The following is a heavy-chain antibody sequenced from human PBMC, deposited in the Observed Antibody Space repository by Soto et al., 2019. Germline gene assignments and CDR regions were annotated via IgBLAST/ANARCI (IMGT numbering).Heavy chain of an antibody. D-gene: IGHD3-10*01. Sequence: QVQLVQSGAEVRKPGSSVRLSCKVSGGTFNRDGITWVRQAPGQGLEWMGEIIPILGTGKFAQKFKGRVTLTADKSTDAAYRELTSLRSEDTAFYYCVWVRHSRGTGMPYFDSLGHGSLVTISS. J-gene: IGHJ4*01. V-gene: IGHV1-69*06. CDR2: IIPILGTG. CDR1: GGTFNRDG. CDR3: VWVRHSRGTGMPYFDS.